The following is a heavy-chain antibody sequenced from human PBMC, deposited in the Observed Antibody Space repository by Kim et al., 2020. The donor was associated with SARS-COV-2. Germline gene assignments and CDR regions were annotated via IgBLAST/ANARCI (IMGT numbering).Heavy chain of an antibody. J-gene: IGHJ1*01. Sequence: GGSLRLSCAASGFTFKNAWMSWVRQAPGKGLEWVGRMKSKTDGGTIDLAAPVKGRFTISRDDSKMTLYLQMNSLTTEDTAVYYCTTRSGLRPVWGQGTLVTVSS. CDR1: GFTFKNAW. V-gene: IGHV3-15*01. CDR3: TTRSGLRPV. CDR2: MKSKTDGGTI. D-gene: IGHD1-26*01.